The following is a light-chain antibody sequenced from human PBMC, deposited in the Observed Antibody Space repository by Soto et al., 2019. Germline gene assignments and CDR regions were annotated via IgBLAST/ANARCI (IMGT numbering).Light chain of an antibody. CDR2: EVS. J-gene: IGLJ3*02. Sequence: QSALTQPASVSGSPGQSITISCTGTSSDVGDYNFVSWYQQLPGKAPKLMIYEVSHRPSGVSNRFSGSKSGNTASLTISGLLAEDEAHYYCSSYTSSSIWVFGGGTKVTVL. CDR3: SSYTSSSIWV. V-gene: IGLV2-14*03. CDR1: SSDVGDYNF.